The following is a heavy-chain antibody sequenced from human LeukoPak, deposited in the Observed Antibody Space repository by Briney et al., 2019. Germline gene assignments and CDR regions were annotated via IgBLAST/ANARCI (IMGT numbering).Heavy chain of an antibody. CDR3: ARGNSSWSRVLDY. V-gene: IGHV1-69*01. Sequence: SVKVSCKASGGTFSSYAISWVRQAPGQGLEWMGGIIPIFGTANYAQKLQGRVTITADESTSTAYMELSSLRSEDTAVYYCARGNSSWSRVLDYWGQGTLVTVSS. D-gene: IGHD6-13*01. CDR1: GGTFSSYA. J-gene: IGHJ4*02. CDR2: IIPIFGTA.